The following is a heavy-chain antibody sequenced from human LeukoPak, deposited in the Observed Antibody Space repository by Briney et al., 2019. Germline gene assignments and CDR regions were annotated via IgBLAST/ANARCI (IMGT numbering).Heavy chain of an antibody. J-gene: IGHJ3*02. D-gene: IGHD3-22*01. CDR2: IIPILGIA. V-gene: IGHV1-69*04. Sequence: SVKVSCKASGGTFSSYAISWVRQAPGQGLEWMGRIIPILGIANYAQEFQGRVTITADKSTSTAYMELSSLRSEDTAVYYCQRGPQDYYDSSGYFADAFDIWGQGTMVTVSS. CDR3: QRGPQDYYDSSGYFADAFDI. CDR1: GGTFSSYA.